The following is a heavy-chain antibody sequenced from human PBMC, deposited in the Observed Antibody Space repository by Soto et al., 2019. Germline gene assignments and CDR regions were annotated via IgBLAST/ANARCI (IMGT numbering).Heavy chain of an antibody. D-gene: IGHD6-13*01. CDR2: ISSSGSTI. CDR1: GFTFSDYY. J-gene: IGHJ6*03. Sequence: GSLRLSCAASGFTFSDYYMSRIRQAPGKGLEWVSYISSSGSTIYYADSVKGRFTISRDNAKNSLYLQMNSLRAEDTAVYYCARGYSSPGTYYYYMDVWGKGTTVTVSS. V-gene: IGHV3-11*01. CDR3: ARGYSSPGTYYYYMDV.